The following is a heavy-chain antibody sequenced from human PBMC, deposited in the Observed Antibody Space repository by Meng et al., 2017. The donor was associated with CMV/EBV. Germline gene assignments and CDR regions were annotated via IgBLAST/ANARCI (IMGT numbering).Heavy chain of an antibody. D-gene: IGHD3-10*01. CDR3: ASDSCGELLFDY. J-gene: IGHJ4*02. V-gene: IGHV1-69*05. CDR2: IIPIFGTA. Sequence: SVKVSCKASGYTFTGYYMHWVRQAPGQGLEWMGGIIPIFGTANYAQKFQGRVTITTDESTSKAYMELSSLRSEDTAVYYCASDSCGELLFDYWGQGTLVTVSS. CDR1: GYTFTGYY.